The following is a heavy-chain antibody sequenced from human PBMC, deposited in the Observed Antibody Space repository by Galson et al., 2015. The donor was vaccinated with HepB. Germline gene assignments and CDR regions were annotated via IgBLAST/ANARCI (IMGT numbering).Heavy chain of an antibody. J-gene: IGHJ3*02. CDR2: INPSGGST. CDR1: GYTFTSYY. D-gene: IGHD4-11*01. CDR3: ARTQALTTVTTRGGRDAFDI. Sequence: SVKVSCKASGYTFTSYYMHWVRQAPGQGLEWMGIINPSGGSTSYAQKFQGRVTMTRDTSISTAYMELSRLRSDDTAVYYCARTQALTTVTTRGGRDAFDIWGQGTMVTVSS. V-gene: IGHV1-46*01.